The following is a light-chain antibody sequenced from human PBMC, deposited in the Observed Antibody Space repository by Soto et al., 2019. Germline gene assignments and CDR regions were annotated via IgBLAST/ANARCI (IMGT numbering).Light chain of an antibody. CDR3: HQYGSSPYT. V-gene: IGKV3-20*01. Sequence: EIVLTQSPGTLSLSPGERASLSCRASQSIANSLAWYQQKPGQAPRLLIFGASNRATGIPDRFSGSGSGTDFTLTISRLEPEDFAVYYCHQYGSSPYTFGQGTRLEIK. J-gene: IGKJ5*01. CDR2: GAS. CDR1: QSIANS.